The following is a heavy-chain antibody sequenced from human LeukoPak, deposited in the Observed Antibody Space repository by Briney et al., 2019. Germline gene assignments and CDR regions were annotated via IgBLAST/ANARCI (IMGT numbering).Heavy chain of an antibody. CDR2: IYYSGST. Sequence: SSETLSLTCTVSGGSISSYYWSWIRQPPGKGLEWIGYIYYSGSTNYNPSLKSRVTISVDTSKNQFSRKLSSVTAADTAVYYCAKSPAPRGYGMDVWGQGTTVTVSS. CDR1: GGSISSYY. D-gene: IGHD1-14*01. CDR3: AKSPAPRGYGMDV. J-gene: IGHJ6*02. V-gene: IGHV4-59*01.